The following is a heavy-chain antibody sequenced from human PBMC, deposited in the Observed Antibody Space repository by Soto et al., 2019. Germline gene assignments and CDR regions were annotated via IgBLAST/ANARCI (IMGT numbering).Heavy chain of an antibody. V-gene: IGHV1-58*01. J-gene: IGHJ5*02. CDR3: AAALGYCTNGVCYWFDP. D-gene: IGHD2-8*01. CDR2: IVVGSGNT. Sequence: SVKVSCKASGFTFTSSAVQWVRQARGQRLEWIGWIVVGSGNTNYAQKFQERVTITRDMSTSTAYMELSSLRSEDTAVYYCAAALGYCTNGVCYWFDPWGQGTLVTV. CDR1: GFTFTSSA.